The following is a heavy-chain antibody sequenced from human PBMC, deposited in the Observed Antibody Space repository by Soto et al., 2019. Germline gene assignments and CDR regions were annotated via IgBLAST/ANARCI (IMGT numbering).Heavy chain of an antibody. CDR2: ISYDGRNK. Sequence: GGSLRLSCAASGFTFSSYGMHWVRQAPGMGLEWVAVISYDGRNKKYADYVKGRFTLSTDNFPNTLILQMTNLKAQDPAVCYYARQSYNLHEFYYGMHVWGQGTTVTVS. D-gene: IGHD1-20*01. V-gene: IGHV3-30*03. J-gene: IGHJ6*02. CDR3: ARQSYNLHEFYYGMHV. CDR1: GFTFSSYG.